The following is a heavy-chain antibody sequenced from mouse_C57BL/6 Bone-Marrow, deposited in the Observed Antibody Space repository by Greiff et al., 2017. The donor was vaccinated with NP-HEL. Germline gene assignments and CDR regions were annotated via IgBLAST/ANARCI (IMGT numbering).Heavy chain of an antibody. V-gene: IGHV14-1*01. J-gene: IGHJ2*01. Sequence: EVQLQQSGAELVRPGASVKLSCTASGFNIKDYYMHWVKQRPEQGLEWIGRIDPEDGDTEYAPKFQGKATMTADKSSNTAYLQLSSLTSEDTAVYYCTTDYGSSYVSYYFDYWGQGTTLTVSS. D-gene: IGHD1-1*01. CDR1: GFNIKDYY. CDR2: IDPEDGDT. CDR3: TTDYGSSYVSYYFDY.